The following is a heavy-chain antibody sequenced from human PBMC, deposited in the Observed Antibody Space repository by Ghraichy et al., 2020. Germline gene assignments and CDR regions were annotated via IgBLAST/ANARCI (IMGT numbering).Heavy chain of an antibody. D-gene: IGHD6-25*01. V-gene: IGHV4-34*01. CDR1: GGSFSGYY. J-gene: IGHJ3*02. Sequence: SETLSLTCAVYGGSFSGYYWSWIRQPPGKGLEWIGEINHSGGTNYNPSLKSRVTISVDTSKNQFSLKLSSVTAADTAVYYCARGGRLRAFDIWGQGTMVTVSS. CDR3: ARGGRLRAFDI. CDR2: INHSGGT.